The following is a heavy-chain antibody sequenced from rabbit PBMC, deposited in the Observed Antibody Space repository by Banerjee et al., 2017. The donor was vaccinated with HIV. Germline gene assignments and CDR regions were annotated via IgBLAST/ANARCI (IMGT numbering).Heavy chain of an antibody. Sequence: QEQLVESGGGLVKPGASLTLTCKVSGFSFSNKYVMCWVRQAPGKGLEWIACINTSSGTTVYASWAKGRFTISKAASTTVTLQMTSLTAADTATYFCARDRDGDAGYGSLALWGPGTLVTVS. D-gene: IGHD7-1*01. CDR3: ARDRDGDAGYGSLAL. V-gene: IGHV1S45*01. J-gene: IGHJ6*01. CDR2: INTSSGTT. CDR1: GFSFSNKYV.